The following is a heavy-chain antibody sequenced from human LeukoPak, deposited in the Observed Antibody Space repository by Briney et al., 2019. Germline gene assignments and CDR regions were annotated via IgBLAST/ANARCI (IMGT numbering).Heavy chain of an antibody. CDR1: GGSISGYY. CDR2: IHYSGRV. Sequence: PSETLSLTCTVSGGSISGYYWTWVRQPPGKGLEWIGQIHYSGRVDYNPSLKSRITISVDTSKNQMSLKLTSVTAADTAIYYCARFGVDYDMGVWGQGTTVTVSS. V-gene: IGHV4-59*01. CDR3: ARFGVDYDMGV. D-gene: IGHD3-16*01. J-gene: IGHJ6*02.